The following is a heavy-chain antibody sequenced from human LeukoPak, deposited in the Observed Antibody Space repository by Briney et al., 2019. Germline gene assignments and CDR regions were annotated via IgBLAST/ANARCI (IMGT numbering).Heavy chain of an antibody. CDR2: IWYDGSKK. D-gene: IGHD6-13*01. CDR1: GFTFTSYV. CDR3: ARVANASTWGPDC. J-gene: IGHJ4*02. Sequence: PGGSLRLSCAASGFTFTSYVMHWVRQAPGKGLEWVAAIWYDGSKKYYADSVKGRFTISRDNSKNTLFVQMNSLRAEDTALYYCARVANASTWGPDCWGQGTLVTVSS. V-gene: IGHV3-33*08.